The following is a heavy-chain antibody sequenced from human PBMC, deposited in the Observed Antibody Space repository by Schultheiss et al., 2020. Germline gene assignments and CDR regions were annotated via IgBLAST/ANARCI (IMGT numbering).Heavy chain of an antibody. CDR3: ARGYYGSGSW. J-gene: IGHJ4*02. D-gene: IGHD3-10*01. V-gene: IGHV4-34*01. CDR2: IYYSGST. Sequence: SETLSLTCAVYGGSFSGYYWSWIRQHPGKGLEWIGYIYYSGSTYYNPSLKSRVTISVDTSKNQFSLKLSSVTAADTAVYYCARGYYGSGSWWGQGTLVTVSS. CDR1: GGSFSGYY.